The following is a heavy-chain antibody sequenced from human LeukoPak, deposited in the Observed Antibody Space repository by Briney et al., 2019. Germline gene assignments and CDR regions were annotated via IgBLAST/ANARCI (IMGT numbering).Heavy chain of an antibody. CDR1: GFTFSSYG. D-gene: IGHD6-6*01. Sequence: GGSLRLSCAASGFTFSSYGLSSVRQAPGKGLEWVSAISDNGSDTYYADSVKGRFTISKDNSKNTPYLQMNSLRAEDTAVYYCAKRVPYSSSSLYFDSWGQGTLVTVSS. J-gene: IGHJ4*02. CDR3: AKRVPYSSSSLYFDS. CDR2: ISDNGSDT. V-gene: IGHV3-23*01.